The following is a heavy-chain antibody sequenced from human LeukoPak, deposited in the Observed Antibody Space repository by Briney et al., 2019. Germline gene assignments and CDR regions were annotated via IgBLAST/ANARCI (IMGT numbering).Heavy chain of an antibody. Sequence: GGSLRLSCAASGFTFSSYEMNWVRQAPGKGLEWVSYMSNSGSTIYYTDSVKGRFTISRDNAKNSLYLQMNSLRAEDTAVYYCARVGGHYYGSGSYSYYYYMDVWGKGTTVTISS. D-gene: IGHD3-10*01. V-gene: IGHV3-48*03. J-gene: IGHJ6*03. CDR3: ARVGGHYYGSGSYSYYYYMDV. CDR1: GFTFSSYE. CDR2: MSNSGSTI.